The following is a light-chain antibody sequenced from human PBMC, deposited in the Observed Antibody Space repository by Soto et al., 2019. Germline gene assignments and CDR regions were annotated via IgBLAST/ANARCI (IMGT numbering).Light chain of an antibody. CDR1: QGIRNY. Sequence: DIQMTQSPSSLSASVGDRVTITCRASQGIRNYLAWYQQKPGKVPKLLIYAASTLQSGVPSRFSGSGSETDFTLTISSLQPEDVATYYCQKYNSAPKTFGQGTKVEIQ. CDR3: QKYNSAPKT. J-gene: IGKJ1*01. CDR2: AAS. V-gene: IGKV1-27*01.